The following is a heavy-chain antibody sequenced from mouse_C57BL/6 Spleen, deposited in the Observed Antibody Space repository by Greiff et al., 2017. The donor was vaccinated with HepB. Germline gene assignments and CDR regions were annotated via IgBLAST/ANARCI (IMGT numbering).Heavy chain of an antibody. V-gene: IGHV1-19*01. CDR1: GYTFTDYY. J-gene: IGHJ4*01. CDR3: AKGYYGSSPPYAMDY. D-gene: IGHD1-1*01. Sequence: VQLQQSGPVLVKPGASVKMSCKASGYTFTDYYMNWVKQSHGKSLEWIGVINPYNGGTSYNQKFKGKATLTVDKSSSTAYMELNSLTSEDSAVYYCAKGYYGSSPPYAMDYWGQGTSVTVSS. CDR2: INPYNGGT.